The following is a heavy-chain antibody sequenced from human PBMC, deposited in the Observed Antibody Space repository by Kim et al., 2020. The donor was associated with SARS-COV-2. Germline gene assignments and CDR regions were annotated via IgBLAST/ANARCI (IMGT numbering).Heavy chain of an antibody. V-gene: IGHV3-33*06. D-gene: IGHD3-10*01. CDR1: GFTFSSYG. CDR3: AKDLDITMVRGVAVDV. Sequence: GGSLRLSCAASGFTFSSYGMHWVRQAPGKGLEWVAVIWYDGSNKYYADSVKGRFTISRDNSKDTLYLQMNSLRAEDTAVYYCAKDLDITMVRGVAVDVWGQGTTVTVSS. CDR2: IWYDGSNK. J-gene: IGHJ6*02.